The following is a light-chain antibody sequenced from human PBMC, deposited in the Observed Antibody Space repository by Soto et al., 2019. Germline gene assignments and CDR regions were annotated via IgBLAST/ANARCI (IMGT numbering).Light chain of an antibody. CDR3: QQYCSYPTWT. CDR1: QGISSY. V-gene: IGKV1-8*01. Sequence: AIRMTQSPSSFSASTGDRVTITCRASQGISSYLAWYQQKPGKAPKLLIYAASTLQSGVPSRFSGSGSGTDFTLTISCLQSEDFATYYCQQYCSYPTWTFGQGTKVEIK. J-gene: IGKJ1*01. CDR2: AAS.